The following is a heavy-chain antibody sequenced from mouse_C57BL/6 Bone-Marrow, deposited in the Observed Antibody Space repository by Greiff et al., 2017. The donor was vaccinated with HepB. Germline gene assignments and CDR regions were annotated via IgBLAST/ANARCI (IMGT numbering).Heavy chain of an antibody. CDR1: GYAFSSSW. D-gene: IGHD1-1*01. CDR3: ARGDYYGADFDV. J-gene: IGHJ1*03. V-gene: IGHV1-82*01. Sequence: QVQLQQSGPELVKPGASVKISCKASGYAFSSSWMNWVKQRPGKGLEWIGRIYPGDGDTNYNGKFKGKATLTADKSSSTAYMQLSSLTSEDSAVYFCARGDYYGADFDVWGTGTTVTVSS. CDR2: IYPGDGDT.